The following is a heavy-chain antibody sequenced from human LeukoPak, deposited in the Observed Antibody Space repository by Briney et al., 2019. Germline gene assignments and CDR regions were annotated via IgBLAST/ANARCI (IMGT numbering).Heavy chain of an antibody. D-gene: IGHD2-21*02. CDR3: ATSFYCGGDCGWFDP. Sequence: GASVKVPCKAFGYTFTSNYMHWVRQAPGQGPEWMGVISPSGGSTTYAQKFQGRVTMTRDMSTSTVYMELSSLRSEDTAVYYCATSFYCGGDCGWFDPWGQGTLVTVSS. V-gene: IGHV1-46*01. CDR1: GYTFTSNY. CDR2: ISPSGGST. J-gene: IGHJ5*02.